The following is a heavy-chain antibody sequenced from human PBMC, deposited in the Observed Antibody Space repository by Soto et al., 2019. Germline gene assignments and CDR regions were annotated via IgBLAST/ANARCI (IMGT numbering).Heavy chain of an antibody. CDR1: GFTFSSYA. J-gene: IGHJ4*02. CDR3: AKYPMGARLRQFDY. CDR2: ISGSGGST. V-gene: IGHV3-23*01. Sequence: GGSLRLSCAASGFTFSSYAMSWVRQAPGKGLEWVSAISGSGGSTYYADSVKGRFTISRDNSKNTLYLQMNSLRAEDTAVYYGAKYPMGARLRQFDYWGQGTLVTVSS. D-gene: IGHD1-26*01.